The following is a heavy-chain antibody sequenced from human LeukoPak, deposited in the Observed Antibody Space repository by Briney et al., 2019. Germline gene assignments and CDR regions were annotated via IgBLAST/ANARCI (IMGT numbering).Heavy chain of an antibody. CDR1: GFTFSSYW. J-gene: IGHJ4*02. D-gene: IGHD6-19*01. Sequence: GGSLRLSCATSGFTFSSYWMHWVRQAPGKGLVWVSRINTDGSTTSYADSVKGRFTISRDNAKNTLYLQMNSLRAEETAVYYCARDLGVAALDNWGQGTLVTVSS. CDR3: ARDLGVAALDN. V-gene: IGHV3-74*01. CDR2: INTDGSTT.